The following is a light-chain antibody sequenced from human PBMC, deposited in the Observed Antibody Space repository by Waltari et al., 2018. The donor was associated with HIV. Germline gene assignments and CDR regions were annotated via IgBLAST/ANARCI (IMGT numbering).Light chain of an antibody. CDR1: SSNIGRNT. V-gene: IGLV1-44*01. CDR2: SNN. CDR3: ALWDDSLNGVL. Sequence: QSELSQPPSASGTPGQRVAISCSGSSSNIGRNTVNWYQQLPGTAPKLRIYSNNQRPSGVPDRFSGSKSGTSASLAITGLQSEDEADYYCALWDDSLNGVLFGGGTKLTVL. J-gene: IGLJ2*01.